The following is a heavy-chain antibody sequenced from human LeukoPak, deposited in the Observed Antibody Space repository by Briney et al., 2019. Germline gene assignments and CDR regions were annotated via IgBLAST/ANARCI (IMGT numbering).Heavy chain of an antibody. Sequence: GGSLRLSCAASGFTFSSYAMSWVRQAPGKGLEWVSAISGSGGSTYYADSVKGRFTISRDNSKNTLYLQMNSLRAEDTAVYYCAKYAAAGMESSDRKYGMDVWGRGTTVTVSS. V-gene: IGHV3-23*01. CDR1: GFTFSSYA. J-gene: IGHJ6*02. CDR2: ISGSGGST. CDR3: AKYAAAGMESSDRKYGMDV. D-gene: IGHD6-13*01.